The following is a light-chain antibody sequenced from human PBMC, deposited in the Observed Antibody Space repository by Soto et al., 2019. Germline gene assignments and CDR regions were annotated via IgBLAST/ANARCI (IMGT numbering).Light chain of an antibody. V-gene: IGKV3-11*01. CDR2: HTS. J-gene: IGKJ1*01. Sequence: DIVLTQYPVTLSLSPGERATLSCRASQSVTNNQLAWYQHKPGQAPRLLIYHTSNRATGIPARFSGSGSGTDFTLTISSLEPEDFAVYYCHQRQSWPRTFGQGTKVDIK. CDR1: QSVTNN. CDR3: HQRQSWPRT.